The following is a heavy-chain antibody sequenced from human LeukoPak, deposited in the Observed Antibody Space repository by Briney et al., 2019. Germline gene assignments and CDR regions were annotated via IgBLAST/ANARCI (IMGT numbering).Heavy chain of an antibody. Sequence: SETLSLTCTVSGGSISSYYWSWIRQPAGKGLEWIGRIYTSGSTNYNPSLKSRVTMSVDTSKNQFSLKLSSVTAADTAVYYCAREGFQGGSNWFDPWGQGTLATVSS. J-gene: IGHJ5*02. V-gene: IGHV4-4*07. CDR3: AREGFQGGSNWFDP. CDR1: GGSISSYY. D-gene: IGHD1-26*01. CDR2: IYTSGST.